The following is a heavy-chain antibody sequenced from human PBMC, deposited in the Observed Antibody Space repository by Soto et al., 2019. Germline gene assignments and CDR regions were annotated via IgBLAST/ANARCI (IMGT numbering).Heavy chain of an antibody. V-gene: IGHV4-4*02. CDR2: IYHSGST. CDR3: ARDQLYYNDISGRPLNAFDV. J-gene: IGHJ3*01. D-gene: IGHD3-22*01. CDR1: GGSISSSNW. Sequence: SETLSLTCAVSGGSISSSNWWSWVRQPPGKGLEWIGEIYHSGSTNYNPSLKSRVTISVDTSKNQFSLKLSSVTAADTAVYYCARDQLYYNDISGRPLNAFDVWGQGTMVTVSS.